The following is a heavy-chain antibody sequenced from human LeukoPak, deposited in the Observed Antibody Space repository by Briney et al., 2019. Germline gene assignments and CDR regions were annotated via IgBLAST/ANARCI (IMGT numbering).Heavy chain of an antibody. J-gene: IGHJ6*03. V-gene: IGHV4-39*07. Sequence: PSETLSLTCTVSGGSISSSSYYWGWIRQPPGKGLEWIGSIYYSGGTYYNPSLKSRVTISVDTSKNQFSLKLSSVTAADTAVYYCARVGVAARYKVDYYYYYYMDVWGKGTTVTVSS. CDR3: ARVGVAARYKVDYYYYYYMDV. CDR2: IYYSGGT. D-gene: IGHD6-6*01. CDR1: GGSISSSSYY.